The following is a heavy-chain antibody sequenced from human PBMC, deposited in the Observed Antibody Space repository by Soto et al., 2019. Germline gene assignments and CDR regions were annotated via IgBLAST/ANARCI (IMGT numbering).Heavy chain of an antibody. CDR1: GFTFSSYA. D-gene: IGHD3-3*01. CDR3: AKPTETYYDFWSGYPNFDY. CDR2: ISGSGGST. J-gene: IGHJ4*02. Sequence: GGSLRLSCAASGFTFSSYAMSWVRQAPGKGLEWVSAISGSGGSTYYADSVKGRFTISRDNSKNTLYLQMNSLRAEDTAVYYCAKPTETYYDFWSGYPNFDYWGQGTLVTVSS. V-gene: IGHV3-23*01.